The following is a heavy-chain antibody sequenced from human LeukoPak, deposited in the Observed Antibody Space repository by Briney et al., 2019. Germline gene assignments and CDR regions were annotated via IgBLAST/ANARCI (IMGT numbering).Heavy chain of an antibody. CDR2: INPNSGDT. CDR1: GYTFTGFY. CDR3: ARGAGEFGEFDFDS. D-gene: IGHD3-10*01. V-gene: IGHV1-2*02. Sequence: GASVKVSCKASGYTFTGFYMHWVRQAPGHGLEWMGWINPNSGDTNFVQKFQGRVTMTRDTSISTAYMELNRLRSDDTGVYYCARGAGEFGEFDFDSWGQGTLVTVSS. J-gene: IGHJ4*02.